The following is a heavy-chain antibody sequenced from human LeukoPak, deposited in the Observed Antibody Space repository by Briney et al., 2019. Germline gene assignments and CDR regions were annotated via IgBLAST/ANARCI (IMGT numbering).Heavy chain of an antibody. CDR1: GGTFSSYA. V-gene: IGHV1-69*04. Sequence: ASVKVSCKASGGTFSSYAISWVRQAPGQGLEWMGRIIPILGIANYAQKFQGRVTITADKSTSTAYMELSSLRSEDTAVYYCARDKSTSWYYFDYWGQGTLVIVSS. D-gene: IGHD6-13*01. J-gene: IGHJ4*02. CDR2: IIPILGIA. CDR3: ARDKSTSWYYFDY.